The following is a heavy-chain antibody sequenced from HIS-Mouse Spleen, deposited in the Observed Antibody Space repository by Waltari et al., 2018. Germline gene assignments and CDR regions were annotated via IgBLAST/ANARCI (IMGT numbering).Heavy chain of an antibody. CDR1: GGSISSSSYY. J-gene: IGHJ2*01. CDR3: AREIPYSSSWYDWYFDL. V-gene: IGHV4-39*07. CDR2: IYYSGSP. Sequence: QLQLQESGPGLVKPSETLSLTCTVSGGSISSSSYYWGWIRQPPGKGLEWIWSIYYSGSPYHTPSLKSRVTISVDTSKNQFSLKLSSVTAADTAVYYCAREIPYSSSWYDWYFDLWGRGTLVTVSS. D-gene: IGHD6-13*01.